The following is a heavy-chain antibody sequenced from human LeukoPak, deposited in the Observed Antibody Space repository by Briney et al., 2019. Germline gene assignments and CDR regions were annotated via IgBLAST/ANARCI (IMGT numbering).Heavy chain of an antibody. D-gene: IGHD5-12*01. CDR2: IKYDGGDN. CDR1: GFTFSNFW. V-gene: IGHV3-7*05. J-gene: IGHJ4*02. Sequence: GGSLRLSCAASGFTFSNFWMAWVRQAPGKGLEWVANIKYDGGDNYYVDSVKGRFTISRDNAQNSLYLQMNSLRAEDTAVYYCARNPRLVDYWGQGTLVTVSS. CDR3: ARNPRLVDY.